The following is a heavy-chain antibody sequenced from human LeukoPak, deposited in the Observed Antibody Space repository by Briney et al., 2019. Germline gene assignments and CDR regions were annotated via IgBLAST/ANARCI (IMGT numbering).Heavy chain of an antibody. J-gene: IGHJ4*02. D-gene: IGHD3-22*01. CDR2: ISPNSGGT. CDR3: ARAQYYYDSSGYYKTLNYFDY. CDR1: GYTFTGYY. V-gene: IGHV1-2*06. Sequence: ASVKVSCKASGYTFTGYYMHWVRQAPGQGLEWMGRISPNSGGTNYAQKFQGRVTMTRDTSISTAYMELSRLRSDDTAVYYCARAQYYYDSSGYYKTLNYFDYWGQGTLVTVSS.